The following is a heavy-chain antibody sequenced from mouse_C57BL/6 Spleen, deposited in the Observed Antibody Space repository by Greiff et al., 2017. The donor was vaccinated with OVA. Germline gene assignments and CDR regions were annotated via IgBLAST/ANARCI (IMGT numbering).Heavy chain of an antibody. CDR2: INPSSGYT. CDR3: ARSTMVTTNAMDY. J-gene: IGHJ4*01. Sequence: QVQLQQSGAELAKPGASVKLSCKASGYTFTSYWMHWVKQRPGQGLEWIGYINPSSGYTKYNQKFKDKATLTADKSSSTAYMQLSSLTYEDSTVYYCARSTMVTTNAMDYWGQGTSVTVSS. D-gene: IGHD2-2*01. CDR1: GYTFTSYW. V-gene: IGHV1-7*01.